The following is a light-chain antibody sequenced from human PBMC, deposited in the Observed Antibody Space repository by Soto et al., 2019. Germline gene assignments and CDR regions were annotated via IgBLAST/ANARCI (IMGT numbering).Light chain of an antibody. CDR2: GAS. CDR1: QSVSSY. V-gene: IGKV3-15*01. CDR3: QQHNNWPPIT. J-gene: IGKJ5*01. Sequence: EPVITQSPATLSVSSGDTTSLSSRASQSVSSYLAWYQQKPGQAPRLLMYGASTRATGIPARFSGSGSGTEFTLTISSLESEDFAVYYCQQHNNWPPITFGQGTRLEIK.